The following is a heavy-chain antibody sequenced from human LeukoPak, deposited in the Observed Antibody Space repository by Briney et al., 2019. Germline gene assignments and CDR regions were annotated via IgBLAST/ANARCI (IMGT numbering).Heavy chain of an antibody. J-gene: IGHJ5*02. D-gene: IGHD1-26*01. CDR3: AKDYVGATTSGWFDP. Sequence: GGSLRLSCAASGFTFSSYAVSWVRQAPGKGLEWVSAISGSGGSTYYADSVKGRFTISRDNSKNTLYLQMNSLRAEDTAVYYCAKDYVGATTSGWFDPWGQGTLVTVSS. CDR1: GFTFSSYA. V-gene: IGHV3-23*01. CDR2: ISGSGGST.